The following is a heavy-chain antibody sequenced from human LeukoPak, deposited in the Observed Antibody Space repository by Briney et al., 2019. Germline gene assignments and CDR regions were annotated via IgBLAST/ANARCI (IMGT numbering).Heavy chain of an antibody. CDR2: INSDGSST. CDR1: GFTFRSYW. CDR3: VRGTGGIFDS. D-gene: IGHD2-8*02. V-gene: IGHV3-74*01. J-gene: IGHJ4*02. Sequence: GGSLRLSCAASGFTFRSYWMHWVRHVPGKGLVWVSRINSDGSSTSHADSVKGRFTISRDNAKNTLYLQMSSLRAEDTAVYYCVRGTGGIFDSWGQGTLVTVSS.